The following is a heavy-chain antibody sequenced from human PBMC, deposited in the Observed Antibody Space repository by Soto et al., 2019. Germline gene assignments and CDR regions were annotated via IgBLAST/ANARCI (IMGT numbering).Heavy chain of an antibody. D-gene: IGHD4-17*01. J-gene: IGHJ6*02. CDR3: ARAGYGDSLGYYYGMDV. CDR2: ISYDGSNK. V-gene: IGHV3-30-3*01. Sequence: GGSLRLSCAASGFTFSSYAMHWVRQAPGKGLEWVAVISYDGSNKYYADSVKGRFTISRDNSKNTLYLQMNSLRAEDTAVYYCARAGYGDSLGYYYGMDVWGQGTTVTVSS. CDR1: GFTFSSYA.